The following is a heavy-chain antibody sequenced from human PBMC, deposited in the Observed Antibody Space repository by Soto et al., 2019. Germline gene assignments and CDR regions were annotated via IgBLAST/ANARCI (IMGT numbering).Heavy chain of an antibody. J-gene: IGHJ6*04. D-gene: IGHD3-3*01. CDR1: GFTFSSYA. CDR2: ISGSGGST. Sequence: GGSLRLSCAASGFTFSSYAMSWVRQAPGKGLEWVSAISGSGGSTYYADSVKGRFTISRDNSKNTLYLQMNSLRAEDTAVYYCAKDPQRFLEWLPNYYYGMDVWGKGTTVTVSS. CDR3: AKDPQRFLEWLPNYYYGMDV. V-gene: IGHV3-23*01.